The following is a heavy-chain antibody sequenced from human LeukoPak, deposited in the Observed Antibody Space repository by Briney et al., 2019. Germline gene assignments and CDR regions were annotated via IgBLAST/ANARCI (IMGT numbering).Heavy chain of an antibody. J-gene: IGHJ3*02. CDR3: ARGGVTMIVVAWGAFDI. CDR2: IIPIFGTA. V-gene: IGHV1-69*01. Sequence: SVKVSCKASGGAFSSYAISWVRQAPGQGLEWMGGIIPIFGTANYAQKFQGRVTITADESTSTAYMELSSLRSEDTAVYYCARGGVTMIVVAWGAFDIWGQGTMVTVSS. D-gene: IGHD3-22*01. CDR1: GGAFSSYA.